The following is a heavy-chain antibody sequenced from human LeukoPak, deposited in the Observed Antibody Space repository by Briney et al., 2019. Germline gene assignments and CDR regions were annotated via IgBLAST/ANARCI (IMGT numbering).Heavy chain of an antibody. D-gene: IGHD3-9*01. V-gene: IGHV4-59*01. CDR2: IYYSGNT. CDR1: GGSIISYY. CDR3: ARGSLTGRTGYDFVS. J-gene: IGHJ4*02. Sequence: SSETLSLTCTVSGGSIISYYWSWIRQPPGKGLEWIGYIYYSGNTNYNPSLKSRVTIPLDTSRNQFSLKLSSVTAADTAVYYCARGSLTGRTGYDFVSWGQGTLVTVSS.